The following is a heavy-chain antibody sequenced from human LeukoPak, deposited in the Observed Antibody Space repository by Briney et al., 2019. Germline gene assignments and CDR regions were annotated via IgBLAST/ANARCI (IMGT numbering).Heavy chain of an antibody. Sequence: SETLSLTCAVSGGSISSGGDSWSWIRQPPGKGLEWIGYIYHSGSTYYNPSLKSRVTISVDRSKNQFSLKLSSVTAADTAVYYCARSYYDFWSGYYPFDYWGQGTLVTVSS. D-gene: IGHD3-3*01. CDR1: GGSISSGGDS. V-gene: IGHV4-30-2*01. J-gene: IGHJ4*02. CDR2: IYHSGST. CDR3: ARSYYDFWSGYYPFDY.